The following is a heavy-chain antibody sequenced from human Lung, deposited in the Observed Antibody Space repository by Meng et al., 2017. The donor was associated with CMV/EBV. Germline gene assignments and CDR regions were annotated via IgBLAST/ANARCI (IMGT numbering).Heavy chain of an antibody. V-gene: IGHV3-23*03. CDR3: AKVRGYCSSTSCSPLHY. D-gene: IGHD2-2*01. Sequence: GESLKIPCAASGFTFSSYAMSWVRQAPGKGLEWGSVIYSGGSSTYYADSVKGRFTISRDNSKNTLYLQMNSLRAEETAVYYCAKVRGYCSSTSCSPLHYWGQGTLVTVSS. CDR2: IYSGGSST. J-gene: IGHJ4*02. CDR1: GFTFSSYA.